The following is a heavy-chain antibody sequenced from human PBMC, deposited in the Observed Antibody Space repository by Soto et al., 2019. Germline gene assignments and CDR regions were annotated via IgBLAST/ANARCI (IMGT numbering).Heavy chain of an antibody. Sequence: QVQLVQSGAEVKKPGASVKVSCKASGYTFTGYYMHWVRQAPGQGLEWMGWINPNSGGTNYAQKFQGRVTMTRDTSIRTAYMELSRLRSDDTAVYYCARVRVRYCSSTSCYTSYGMDVWGQGTTVTVSS. CDR2: INPNSGGT. CDR3: ARVRVRYCSSTSCYTSYGMDV. D-gene: IGHD2-2*02. CDR1: GYTFTGYY. J-gene: IGHJ6*02. V-gene: IGHV1-2*02.